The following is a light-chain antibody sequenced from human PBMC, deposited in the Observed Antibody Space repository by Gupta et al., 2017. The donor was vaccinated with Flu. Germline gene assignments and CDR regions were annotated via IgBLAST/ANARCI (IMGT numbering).Light chain of an antibody. V-gene: IGLV1-47*01. CDR2: RNN. Sequence: SVLTQPPSASVPPGQRVTISCSGSSSNIGSNYVYWYQQHPGTAPKHLIYRNNRRPSGVPDRFSGSKYGTSAALAISGLLAEDEADYYCAAWDDSRSGWVFGGGTKLTVL. CDR3: AAWDDSRSGWV. J-gene: IGLJ3*02. CDR1: SSNIGSNY.